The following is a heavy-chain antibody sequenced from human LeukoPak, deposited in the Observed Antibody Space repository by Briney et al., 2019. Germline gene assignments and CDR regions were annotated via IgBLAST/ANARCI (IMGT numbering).Heavy chain of an antibody. CDR1: GGTFSSYA. CDR2: IIPIFGTA. Sequence: SVKVSCKASGGTFSSYAISWVRQAPGQGLEWMGGIIPIFGTANYAQKFQGRVTITADESTSTAYMELSSLRSEDTAVYYCARDVLGYDSSASDWGQGTWSPSPQ. CDR3: ARDVLGYDSSASD. J-gene: IGHJ4*02. D-gene: IGHD3-22*01. V-gene: IGHV1-69*01.